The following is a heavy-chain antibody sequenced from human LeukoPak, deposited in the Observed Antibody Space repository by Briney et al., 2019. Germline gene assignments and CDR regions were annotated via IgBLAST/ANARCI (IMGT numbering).Heavy chain of an antibody. CDR1: GGSFSGYY. J-gene: IGHJ4*02. D-gene: IGHD5-12*01. V-gene: IGHV4-34*01. CDR2: INHSGST. CDR3: ARGRYSDYDYLGY. Sequence: PSETLSLTCAVYGGSFSGYYWSWIRQPPGKGLEWIGEINHSGSTNYNPSLKSRVTISVDTSKNQFSLKLSSVTAADTAVYYCARGRYSDYDYLGYWGQGTLVTVSS.